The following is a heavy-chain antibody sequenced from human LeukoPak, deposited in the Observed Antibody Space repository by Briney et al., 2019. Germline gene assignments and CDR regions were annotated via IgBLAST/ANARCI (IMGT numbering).Heavy chain of an antibody. D-gene: IGHD2-2*02. V-gene: IGHV1-46*01. Sequence: ASVKVSCKASGYTFTSYYMHWVRQAPGQGLEWMGIINPSGGSTSYAQKFQGRVTMTRDMSTSTAYMELSSLRSEDTAVYYCARTVIPAAIKEMGYYYYYYMDVWGKGTTVTVSS. CDR2: INPSGGST. CDR1: GYTFTSYY. J-gene: IGHJ6*03. CDR3: ARTVIPAAIKEMGYYYYYYMDV.